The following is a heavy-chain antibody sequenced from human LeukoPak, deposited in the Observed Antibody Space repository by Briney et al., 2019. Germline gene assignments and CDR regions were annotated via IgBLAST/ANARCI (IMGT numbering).Heavy chain of an antibody. J-gene: IGHJ6*02. CDR2: INPNSGGT. Sequence: ASVKVSCKASGYTFTGYYMHWVRQAPGQGLEWMGWINPNSGGTNYAQKFQGRVTMTRDTSISTAYMELSRLRPDDTAVYYCARGLYCSSTSCYPDLYGMDVWGQGTTVTVSS. CDR3: ARGLYCSSTSCYPDLYGMDV. CDR1: GYTFTGYY. V-gene: IGHV1-2*02. D-gene: IGHD2-2*01.